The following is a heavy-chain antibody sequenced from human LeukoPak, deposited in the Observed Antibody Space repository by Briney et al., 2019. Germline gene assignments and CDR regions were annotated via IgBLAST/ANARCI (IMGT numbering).Heavy chain of an antibody. CDR2: IYYGGST. CDR1: GGSISSYY. CDR3: ARTIYYGDYTPDFDY. J-gene: IGHJ4*02. Sequence: SETLSLTCTVSGGSISSYYWSWIRQPPGKGLEWIGYIYYGGSTNYNPSLKSRVTISVDTSKNQFSLKLSSVTAADTAVYYCARTIYYGDYTPDFDYWGQGTLVTVSS. V-gene: IGHV4-59*08. D-gene: IGHD4-17*01.